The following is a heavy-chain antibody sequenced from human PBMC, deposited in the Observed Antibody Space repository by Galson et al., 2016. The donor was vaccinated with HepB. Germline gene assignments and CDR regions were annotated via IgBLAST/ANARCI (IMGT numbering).Heavy chain of an antibody. CDR2: ISGGGTSR. Sequence: SLRLSCAASGFTFTSYGMSWVRQAPGRGLEWVSNISGGGTSRHYADSVKGRFTISRDNSRNTLYLQMNSLRAEDTAVYYCARDRAGPGDILEVWGQGTTVTVSS. D-gene: IGHD3-9*01. J-gene: IGHJ6*02. CDR1: GFTFTSYG. V-gene: IGHV3-23*01. CDR3: ARDRAGPGDILEV.